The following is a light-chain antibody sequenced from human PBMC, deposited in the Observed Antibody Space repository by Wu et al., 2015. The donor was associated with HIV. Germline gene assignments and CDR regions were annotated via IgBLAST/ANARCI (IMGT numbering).Light chain of an antibody. CDR3: QQLNS. Sequence: DIQLTQSPSFLSASVGDRATITCRASQGISSYLAWYQQKPGKAPKLLIYAASTLQSGVPSRFSGSGSGTEFTLTISSLQPEDFATYYCQQLNSFGPGTKVDIK. CDR2: AAS. J-gene: IGKJ3*01. CDR1: QGISSY. V-gene: IGKV1-9*01.